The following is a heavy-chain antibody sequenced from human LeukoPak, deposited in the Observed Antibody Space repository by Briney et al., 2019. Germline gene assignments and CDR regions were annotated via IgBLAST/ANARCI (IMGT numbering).Heavy chain of an antibody. Sequence: ASVKVSCKASGGTFSSYTFSWVRQAPGQGLEWMGRIVPLLGITNYAQKFQGKVTITADKSTTTAYMELASLRSEDTAVYYCAADQYDSRNYELRFDYWGQGTLVTVSS. CDR3: AADQYDSRNYELRFDY. V-gene: IGHV1-69*02. J-gene: IGHJ4*02. CDR1: GGTFSSYT. D-gene: IGHD3-22*01. CDR2: IVPLLGIT.